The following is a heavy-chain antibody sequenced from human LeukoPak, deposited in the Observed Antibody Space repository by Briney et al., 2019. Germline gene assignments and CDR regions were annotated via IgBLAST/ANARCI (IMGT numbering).Heavy chain of an antibody. J-gene: IGHJ4*02. CDR2: ISGSGGDT. V-gene: IGHV3-23*01. Sequence: GGSLRLSCAASGFTFSSHGMSWVRQGPGKGLEWVSGISGSGGDTYYADSVKGRFTISRDSSRSTVYLQMNSLRAEDTAVYYCARGRLPKYYFDSWGQGTLVTVSS. CDR1: GFTFSSHG. D-gene: IGHD4-11*01. CDR3: ARGRLPKYYFDS.